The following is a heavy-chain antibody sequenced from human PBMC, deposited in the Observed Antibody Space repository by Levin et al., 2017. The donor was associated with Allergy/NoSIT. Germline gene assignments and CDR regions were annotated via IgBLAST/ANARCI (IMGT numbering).Heavy chain of an antibody. CDR2: MNPNSGNT. CDR3: ARVGVLRYFDWLLAGWFDP. J-gene: IGHJ5*02. D-gene: IGHD3-9*01. V-gene: IGHV1-8*01. Sequence: ASVKVSCKASGYTFTSYDINWVRQATGQGLEWMGWMNPNSGNTGYAQKFQGRVTMTRNTSISTAYMELSSLRSEDTAVYYCARVGVLRYFDWLLAGWFDPWGQGTLVTVSS. CDR1: GYTFTSYD.